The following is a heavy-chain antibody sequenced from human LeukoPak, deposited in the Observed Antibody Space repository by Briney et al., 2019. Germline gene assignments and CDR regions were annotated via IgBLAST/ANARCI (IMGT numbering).Heavy chain of an antibody. Sequence: PGGSLRLSCAASGFTFSSYAMHWVRQAPGKGLEWVAVISYDGSNKYYADSVKGRFTISRDNPKNTLYLQMNSLRAEDTAVYYCARVYDYYDSSGLDYWGQGTLVTVSS. D-gene: IGHD3-22*01. CDR2: ISYDGSNK. CDR1: GFTFSSYA. CDR3: ARVYDYYDSSGLDY. J-gene: IGHJ4*02. V-gene: IGHV3-30-3*01.